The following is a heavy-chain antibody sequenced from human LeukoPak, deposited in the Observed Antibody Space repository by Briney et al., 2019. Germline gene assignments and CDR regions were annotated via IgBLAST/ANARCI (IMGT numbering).Heavy chain of an antibody. CDR1: GFSFSTYA. Sequence: GGSLRLSCAASGFSFSTYAMIWVRQAPGKGLEWVSGISASGLNTYYADSVRGRITISRGNSRDTLYLQMNSLRADDTAIYYCAKGRGQYANYPYESWGQGTLVTVSS. V-gene: IGHV3-23*01. CDR3: AKGRGQYANYPYES. CDR2: ISASGLNT. D-gene: IGHD2-8*01. J-gene: IGHJ4*02.